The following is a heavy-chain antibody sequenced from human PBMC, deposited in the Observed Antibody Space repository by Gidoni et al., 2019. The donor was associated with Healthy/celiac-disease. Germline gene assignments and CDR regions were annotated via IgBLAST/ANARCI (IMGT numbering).Heavy chain of an antibody. CDR3: ARGAGSVRFLEWLHYGMDV. CDR2: IYYSGST. Sequence: QLQLQESGPGLVKPSETLSLTCTVSGGSISSSRYYWGWIRQPPGKGLEWIGSIYYSGSTYYNPSLKSRVTISVDTSKNQFSLKLSSVTAADTAVYYCARGAGSVRFLEWLHYGMDVWGQGTTVTVSS. J-gene: IGHJ6*02. CDR1: GGSISSSRYY. V-gene: IGHV4-39*01. D-gene: IGHD3-3*01.